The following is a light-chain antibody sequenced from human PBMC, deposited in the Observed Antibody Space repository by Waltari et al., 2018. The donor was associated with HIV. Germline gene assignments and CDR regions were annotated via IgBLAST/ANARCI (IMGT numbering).Light chain of an antibody. Sequence: EVVLTPSPGTLSLSPGARATLPCRASQRVMNNSLAWYQQIPGQAPRLLISGASSRATGIPDRFSGSGSGTDFTLTISRLEPEDFAVYYCQQYGRSPITFGQGTRLDIK. CDR2: GAS. J-gene: IGKJ5*01. CDR3: QQYGRSPIT. V-gene: IGKV3-20*01. CDR1: QRVMNNS.